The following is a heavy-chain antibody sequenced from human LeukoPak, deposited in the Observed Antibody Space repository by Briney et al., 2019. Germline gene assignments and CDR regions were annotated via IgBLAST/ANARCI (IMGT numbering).Heavy chain of an antibody. CDR1: GGSFSGYY. CDR2: INHSGST. CDR3: ARGLSLVGATNDY. J-gene: IGHJ4*02. D-gene: IGHD1-26*01. V-gene: IGHV4-34*01. Sequence: SETLSLTCAVYGGSFSGYYWSWIRQPPGKGLEWIGEINHSGSTDYNPSLKSRVTISVDTSKNQFSLKLSSVTAADTAVYYCARGLSLVGATNDYWGQGTLVTVSS.